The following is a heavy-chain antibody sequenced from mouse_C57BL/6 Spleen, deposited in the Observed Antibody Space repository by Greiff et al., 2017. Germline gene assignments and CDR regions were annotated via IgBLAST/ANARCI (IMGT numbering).Heavy chain of an antibody. J-gene: IGHJ2*01. D-gene: IGHD3-2*02. CDR2: ISSGSSTI. Sequence: EVKVVESGGGLVKPGGSLKLSCAASGFTFSDYGMHWVRQAPEKGLEWVAYISSGSSTIYYADTVKGRFTISRDNAKNTLFLQMTSLRSEDTAMYYCARRTAQARGYYFDYWGQGTTLTVSS. V-gene: IGHV5-17*01. CDR1: GFTFSDYG. CDR3: ARRTAQARGYYFDY.